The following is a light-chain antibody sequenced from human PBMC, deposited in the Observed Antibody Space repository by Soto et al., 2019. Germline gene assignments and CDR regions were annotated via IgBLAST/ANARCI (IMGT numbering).Light chain of an antibody. J-gene: IGKJ1*01. CDR1: QGISNH. V-gene: IGKV1-5*03. CDR3: QQYNSYSQT. Sequence: DIQMTQTPSSLSASVEDRVIITCRASQGISNHLNWYQQKPGKAPKLLIYKASSLESGVPSRFSGSGSGTEFTLTISSLQPDDFATYYCQQYNSYSQTFGQGTKVDIK. CDR2: KAS.